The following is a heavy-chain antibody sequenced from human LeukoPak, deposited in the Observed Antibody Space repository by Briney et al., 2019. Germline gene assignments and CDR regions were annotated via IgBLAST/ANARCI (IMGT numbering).Heavy chain of an antibody. D-gene: IGHD3-10*01. CDR1: GFIFSSSA. CDR3: VKDLAGSGDY. J-gene: IGHJ4*02. CDR2: ITSDGGTS. V-gene: IGHV3-64D*06. Sequence: PGGSRRLSCSASGFIFSSSAMHWVRQAPGNGREYVSSITSDGGTSYYADSVRGRFTVSRDNSKDTLYLQMTSLRPEDTAVYYCVKDLAGSGDYWGQGTLVTVSS.